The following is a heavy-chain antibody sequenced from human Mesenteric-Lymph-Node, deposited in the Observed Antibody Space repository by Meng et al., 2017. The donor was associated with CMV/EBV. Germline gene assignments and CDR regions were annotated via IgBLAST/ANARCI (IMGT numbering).Heavy chain of an antibody. J-gene: IGHJ3*01. V-gene: IGHV3-74*01. Sequence: LAFSASGFTFSPCWMHWVRQAPGKGLVWVSRINTDGSSTTYADSVKGRCTISRDNARSTLYLQMNSLRAEDTAVYYCARDRGFAFDLWGQGTMVTVSS. CDR3: ARDRGFAFDL. CDR2: INTDGSST. D-gene: IGHD3-10*01. CDR1: GFTFSPCW.